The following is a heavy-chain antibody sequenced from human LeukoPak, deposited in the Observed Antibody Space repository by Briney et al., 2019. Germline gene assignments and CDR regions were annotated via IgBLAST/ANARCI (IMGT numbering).Heavy chain of an antibody. CDR2: ISYDGSNK. J-gene: IGHJ6*02. V-gene: IGHV3-30*18. CDR3: AKDHQWFGEDGNYYGMDV. D-gene: IGHD3-10*01. CDR1: GFTFSSYG. Sequence: GRSLRLSCAASGFTFSSYGMHWVRQAPGKGLEWVAVISYDGSNKYYADSVKGRFTISRDNSKNTLYLQMNSLRAEDTAVYYCAKDHQWFGEDGNYYGMDVWGQGTTVTVSS.